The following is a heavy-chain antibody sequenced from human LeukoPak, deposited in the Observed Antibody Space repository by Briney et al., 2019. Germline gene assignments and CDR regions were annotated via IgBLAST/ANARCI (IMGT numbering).Heavy chain of an antibody. CDR1: GFTFSSYN. J-gene: IGHJ4*02. Sequence: GGSLRLSCAASGFTFSSYNMNWVRQAPGKGLVWVSRINSDGSSTSYADSVKGRFTISRDNAKNTLYLQMNSLRAEDTAVYYCARQDTAMVTNFDYWGQGTLVTVSS. CDR3: ARQDTAMVTNFDY. CDR2: INSDGSST. V-gene: IGHV3-74*01. D-gene: IGHD5-18*01.